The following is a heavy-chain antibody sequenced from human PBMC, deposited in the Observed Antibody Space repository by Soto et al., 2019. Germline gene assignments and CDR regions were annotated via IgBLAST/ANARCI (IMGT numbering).Heavy chain of an antibody. CDR3: ATRITMVRGDAY. Sequence: QVQLVQSGAEVKKPGSSVKVSCKASGGTFSSYTISWMRQAPGQGLEWMGRIIPILGIANYAQKFQGRVTITADKSTSTAYMELSSLRSEDTAVYYWATRITMVRGDAYWGQGTLVTVSS. D-gene: IGHD3-10*01. J-gene: IGHJ4*02. CDR2: IIPILGIA. CDR1: GGTFSSYT. V-gene: IGHV1-69*02.